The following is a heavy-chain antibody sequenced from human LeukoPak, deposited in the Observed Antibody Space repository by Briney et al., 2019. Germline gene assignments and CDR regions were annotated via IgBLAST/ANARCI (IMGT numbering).Heavy chain of an antibody. V-gene: IGHV3-9*01. CDR2: ISWNSGSI. D-gene: IGHD3-22*01. CDR3: AKANYDSSGNDY. Sequence: GRSLRLSCAASGFTFDDYAMHWVRQAPGKGLEWVLGISWNSGSIGYADSVKGRFTISRDNAKNSLYLQMNSLRAEDTALYYCAKANYDSSGNDYWGQGTLVTVSS. CDR1: GFTFDDYA. J-gene: IGHJ4*02.